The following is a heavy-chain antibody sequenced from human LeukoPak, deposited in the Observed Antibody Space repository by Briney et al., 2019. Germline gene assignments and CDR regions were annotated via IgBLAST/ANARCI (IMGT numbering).Heavy chain of an antibody. V-gene: IGHV4-59*01. CDR3: ARETNGDYEVGMDV. CDR2: IYYSGST. J-gene: IGHJ6*04. CDR1: GGSFSSYY. Sequence: PSETLSLTCTVSGGSFSSYYWSWIRQPPGKGLEWVGYIYYSGSTNYNPSLKSRVTISVDTSKNQFSLKLSSVTAADTAVYYCARETNGDYEVGMDVWGKGTTVTVSS. D-gene: IGHD4-17*01.